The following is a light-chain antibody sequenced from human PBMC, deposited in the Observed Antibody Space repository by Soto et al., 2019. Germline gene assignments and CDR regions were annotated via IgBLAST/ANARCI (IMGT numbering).Light chain of an antibody. Sequence: QPALTQPRSVSGSPGQSVTISCTGTSSDVGGYKYVSWYQQHPGKAPKVMIYDVSKRPSGVPDRFSGSKSGNTASLTISGLQAEDEADYYCCSYGGSLDVVFGGGTKLTVL. CDR2: DVS. CDR1: SSDVGGYKY. CDR3: CSYGGSLDVV. V-gene: IGLV2-11*01. J-gene: IGLJ2*01.